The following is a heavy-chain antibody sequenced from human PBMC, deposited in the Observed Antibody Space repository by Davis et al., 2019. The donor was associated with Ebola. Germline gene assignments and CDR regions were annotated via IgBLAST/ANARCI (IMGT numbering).Heavy chain of an antibody. D-gene: IGHD4-17*01. CDR1: GGSFSGYY. V-gene: IGHV4-34*01. CDR2: INHSGST. Sequence: MPSETLSLTCAVYGGSFSGYYWSWIRQPPGKGLEWIGEINHSGSTNYNPSLKSRVTTSVDTSKNQFSLKLSSVTAADTAVYYCARGVGAATRFDPWGQGTLVTVSS. J-gene: IGHJ5*02. CDR3: ARGVGAATRFDP.